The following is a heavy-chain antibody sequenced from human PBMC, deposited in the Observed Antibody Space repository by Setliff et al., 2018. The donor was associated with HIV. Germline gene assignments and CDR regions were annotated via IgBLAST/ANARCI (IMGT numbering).Heavy chain of an antibody. J-gene: IGHJ5*02. CDR1: GGSISSYNYF. Sequence: SETLSLTCSVSGGSISSYNYFWSWIRQPAGKGLEWIGHIYTSGSTNYNPSLKSRVTISVDTSKNQFSLKLSSVTAADTAVYYCARGNNGYYYDSSGYYHWGQGTLVTVSS. CDR3: ARGNNGYYYDSSGYYH. D-gene: IGHD3-22*01. CDR2: IYTSGST. V-gene: IGHV4-61*09.